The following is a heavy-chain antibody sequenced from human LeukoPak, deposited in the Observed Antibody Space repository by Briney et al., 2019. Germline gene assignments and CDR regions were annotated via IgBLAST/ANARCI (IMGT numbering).Heavy chain of an antibody. Sequence: GGSLRLSCTASGFTFGDYAMSWFRQAPGKGLEWVGFIRSKAYGGTTEYAASVKGRFTISRDDSKGIAYLQMNSLKTEDTAVYYCTRGGGGWYAGAFDIWGQGTMVTVSS. CDR2: IRSKAYGGTT. V-gene: IGHV3-49*03. J-gene: IGHJ3*02. CDR1: GFTFGDYA. CDR3: TRGGGGWYAGAFDI. D-gene: IGHD6-19*01.